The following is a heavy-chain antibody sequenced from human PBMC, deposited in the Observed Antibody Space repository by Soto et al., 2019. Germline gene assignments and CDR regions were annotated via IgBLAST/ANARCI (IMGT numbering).Heavy chain of an antibody. D-gene: IGHD3-10*01. CDR1: GGSISSYY. CDR2: IYYSGST. V-gene: IGHV4-59*08. Sequence: QVQLQESGPGLVKPSETLSLTCTVSGGSISSYYWSWIRQPPGKGLEWIWYIYYSGSTNYNPPLQNRVTISVDTAKNQLSLKLNSMTAADTAVYYCARHNYGSGSTYFDYWGQGTLVTVSS. J-gene: IGHJ4*02. CDR3: ARHNYGSGSTYFDY.